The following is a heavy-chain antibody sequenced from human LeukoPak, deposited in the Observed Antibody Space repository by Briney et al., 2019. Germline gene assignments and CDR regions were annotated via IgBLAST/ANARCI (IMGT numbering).Heavy chain of an antibody. V-gene: IGHV4-39*07. Sequence: PSETLSLTCTVSGGSISSSSYYWGWIRQPPGKGLEWVGSIYYSGSTYYNPSLKSRVTISVDTSKNQFSLKLSSVTAADTAVYYCARDSGISSWYYFGMDVWGQGTTVTVSS. D-gene: IGHD6-13*01. CDR3: ARDSGISSWYYFGMDV. J-gene: IGHJ6*02. CDR1: GGSISSSSYY. CDR2: IYYSGST.